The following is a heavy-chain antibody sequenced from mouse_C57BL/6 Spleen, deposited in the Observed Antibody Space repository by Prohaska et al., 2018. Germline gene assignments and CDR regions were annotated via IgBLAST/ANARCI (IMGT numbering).Heavy chain of an antibody. Sequence: HGKSLEWIGVINPYNGGTSYNQKFKGKATLTVDKSSSTAYMELNSLTSEDSAVYYCARGDYDGYAMDYWGQGTSVTVSS. CDR3: ARGDYDGYAMDY. V-gene: IGHV1-19*01. J-gene: IGHJ4*01. CDR2: INPYNGGT. D-gene: IGHD2-4*01.